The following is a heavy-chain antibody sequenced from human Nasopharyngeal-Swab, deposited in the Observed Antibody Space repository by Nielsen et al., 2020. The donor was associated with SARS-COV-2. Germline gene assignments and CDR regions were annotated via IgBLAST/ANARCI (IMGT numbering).Heavy chain of an antibody. V-gene: IGHV3-23*01. CDR3: AKGRTYYDFWSGYTDYYYYYMDV. Sequence: GGSLRLSCAASGFTFSSYGMHWVRQAPGKGLVWVSRVNEDGSRTYYADSVKGRFTISRDNSKNTLYLQMNSLRAEDTAVYYCAKGRTYYDFWSGYTDYYYYYMDVWGKGTTVTVSS. J-gene: IGHJ6*03. D-gene: IGHD3-3*01. CDR1: GFTFSSYG. CDR2: VNEDGSRT.